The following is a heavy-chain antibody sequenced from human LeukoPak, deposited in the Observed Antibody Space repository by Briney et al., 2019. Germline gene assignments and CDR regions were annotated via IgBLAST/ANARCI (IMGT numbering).Heavy chain of an antibody. CDR2: INEDGSER. V-gene: IGHV3-7*05. J-gene: IGHJ4*02. CDR1: GFTFSSYW. Sequence: PGGSLRLSCAASGFTFSSYWMTWVRQAPGKGLEWMASINEDGSERHYLDSVKGRFTISRDNAKNSLYLQMNSLRADDTAVYYCARDSVRRFDYWGQGTLVTVSS. CDR3: ARDSVRRFDY.